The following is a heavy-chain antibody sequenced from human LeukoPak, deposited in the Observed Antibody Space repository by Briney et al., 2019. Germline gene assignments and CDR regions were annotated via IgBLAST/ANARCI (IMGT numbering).Heavy chain of an antibody. D-gene: IGHD3-10*01. CDR3: ARWFGELLNWFDP. CDR1: GYTFTVYY. CDR2: ISAYNGNT. Sequence: VASVKVSCKASGYTFTVYYIHWVRQAPGQGLEWMGWISAYNGNTNYAQKLQGRVTMTTDTSTSTAYMELRSLRSDDTAVYYCARWFGELLNWFDPWGQGTLVTVSS. V-gene: IGHV1-18*04. J-gene: IGHJ5*02.